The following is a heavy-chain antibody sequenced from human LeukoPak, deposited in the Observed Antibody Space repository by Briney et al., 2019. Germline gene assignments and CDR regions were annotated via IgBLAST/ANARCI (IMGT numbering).Heavy chain of an antibody. J-gene: IGHJ4*02. V-gene: IGHV4-34*01. D-gene: IGHD2-15*01. CDR3: ARGGYCSGGSCRNFYY. Sequence: SETLSLTCAVYGGSFSGYYWSWIRQPPGKGLEWIGEINHSESTNYNPSLKSRVTISVDTSKNQFSLKLSSVTAADTAVYYCARGGYCSGGSCRNFYYWGQGTLVTVSS. CDR2: INHSEST. CDR1: GGSFSGYY.